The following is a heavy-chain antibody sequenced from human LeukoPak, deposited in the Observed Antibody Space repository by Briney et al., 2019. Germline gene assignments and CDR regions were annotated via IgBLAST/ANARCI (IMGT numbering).Heavy chain of an antibody. CDR3: ARALWFGETFPAY. J-gene: IGHJ4*02. CDR2: ISSSSSTI. V-gene: IGHV3-48*01. D-gene: IGHD3-10*01. CDR1: GFTFSSFA. Sequence: PGGSLRLSCAASGFTFSSFAMIWVRQAPGKGLQWVSYISSSSSTIYYADSVKGRFTISRDNAKNSLYLQMNSLRAEDTAVYYCARALWFGETFPAYWGQGTLVTVSS.